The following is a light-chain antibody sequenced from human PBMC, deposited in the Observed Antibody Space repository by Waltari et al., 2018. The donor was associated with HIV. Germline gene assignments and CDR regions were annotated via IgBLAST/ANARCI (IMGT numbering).Light chain of an antibody. Sequence: DIQMTQSPSSLSASIGDKVTITCRASQTIDSYLNWYQQKSGKAPKLLSYAASTLQSGVPSRISGSRSGTDFTLTIAGLQPEDVAIYFCQESFSDTFTFGPGTKVEI. CDR2: AAS. V-gene: IGKV1-39*01. CDR1: QTIDSY. J-gene: IGKJ3*01. CDR3: QESFSDTFT.